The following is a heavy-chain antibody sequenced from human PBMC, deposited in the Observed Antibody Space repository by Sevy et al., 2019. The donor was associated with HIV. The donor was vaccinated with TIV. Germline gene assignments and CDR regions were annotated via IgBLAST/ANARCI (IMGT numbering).Heavy chain of an antibody. J-gene: IGHJ4*02. CDR3: ARRNYYDRSGLFDY. D-gene: IGHD3-22*01. CDR2: IFPTDFDT. CDR1: GYIFTNYW. Sequence: GESLKISCKGSGYIFTNYWIGWVRQMPGKGLEWMGTIFPTDFDTRYSPSFQGQITVSVDNSISTAYLQWSSLKASDTAMYYCARRNYYDRSGLFDYWGQGTLVTVSS. V-gene: IGHV5-51*01.